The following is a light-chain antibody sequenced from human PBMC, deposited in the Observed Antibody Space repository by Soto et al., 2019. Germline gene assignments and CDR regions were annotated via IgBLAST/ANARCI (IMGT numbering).Light chain of an antibody. CDR3: SSYTSSSTVV. Sequence: QSVLTQPASVSGSPGQSITISCTGTSSDVGGYNYGSWYQQHPGKAPKLMIYDVSNPPSGVSNRFSGSKSGNTASLTISGLQAEDEADYYCSSYTSSSTVVFGGGTKLAVL. CDR2: DVS. J-gene: IGLJ2*01. CDR1: SSDVGGYNY. V-gene: IGLV2-14*01.